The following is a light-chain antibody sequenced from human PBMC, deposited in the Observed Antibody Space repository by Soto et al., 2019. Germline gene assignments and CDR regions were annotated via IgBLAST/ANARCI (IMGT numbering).Light chain of an antibody. CDR2: GAS. CDR3: QQYGTSPQT. V-gene: IGKV3-20*01. CDR1: QSVSSSY. J-gene: IGKJ1*01. Sequence: EIVLTQSPGTLSLSPGERATLSCRASQSVSSSYLAWYQQKPGQPPRLLIYGASSRATGIPDRFSGSGSGTHFTLTISRLEPEDFAVYYCQQYGTSPQTFGQGTKVEIK.